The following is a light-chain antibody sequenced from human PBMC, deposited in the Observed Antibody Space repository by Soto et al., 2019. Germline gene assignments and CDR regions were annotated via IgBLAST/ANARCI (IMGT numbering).Light chain of an antibody. CDR3: QQYGDWPPET. CDR1: QSVSRN. J-gene: IGKJ2*01. V-gene: IGKV3-15*01. Sequence: EVVLTQSTATLSVSPGDRATLSCRASQSVSRNLAWYQQKPGQAPRLLIYGASTRATGVPARFSGSGSATEFTLSISSLQSEDVAVYYWQQYGDWPPETFGQGTKLEI. CDR2: GAS.